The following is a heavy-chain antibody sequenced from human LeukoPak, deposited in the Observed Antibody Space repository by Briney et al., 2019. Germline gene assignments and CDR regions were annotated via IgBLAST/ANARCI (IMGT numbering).Heavy chain of an antibody. J-gene: IGHJ4*02. V-gene: IGHV3-33*01. Sequence: GGSLRLSCAASGFIFSTYGMHWVRQAPGKGLECVAVIWYDGSDIYYADPVKGRCTISRDKSKNTLYLQVNSLRAEDTAVYYCARDLSMVRGPLGYWGQGNLVTVSS. CDR3: ARDLSMVRGPLGY. CDR2: IWYDGSDI. D-gene: IGHD3-10*01. CDR1: GFIFSTYG.